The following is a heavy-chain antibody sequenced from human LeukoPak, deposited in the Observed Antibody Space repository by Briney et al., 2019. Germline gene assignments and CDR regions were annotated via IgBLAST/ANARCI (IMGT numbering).Heavy chain of an antibody. D-gene: IGHD1-14*01. J-gene: IGHJ4*02. V-gene: IGHV3-7*01. CDR3: ARVIWPGLFDY. CDR2: IKQDGSEK. Sequence: PGGSLRLSCAASGFTFSSYWMSWVRQAPGKGPEWVANIKQDGSEKYYVDSVKGRFTISRDNAKNSLYLQMNSLRAEDTAVYYCARVIWPGLFDYWGQGTLVTVSS. CDR1: GFTFSSYW.